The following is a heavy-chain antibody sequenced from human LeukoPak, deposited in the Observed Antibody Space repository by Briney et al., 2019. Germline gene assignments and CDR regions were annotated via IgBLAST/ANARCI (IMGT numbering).Heavy chain of an antibody. D-gene: IGHD1-14*01. Sequence: GGSLRLSCVASGFSFSSYWMHWVRQDPGKGLMWVARISSDGSDTKYGDSVKGRFTISGDNAKNTLYLQMNSLRAEDTAVYYCARDQTQTGPTTVDHWGQGTQVTVSS. J-gene: IGHJ4*02. CDR3: ARDQTQTGPTTVDH. CDR2: ISSDGSDT. CDR1: GFSFSSYW. V-gene: IGHV3-74*01.